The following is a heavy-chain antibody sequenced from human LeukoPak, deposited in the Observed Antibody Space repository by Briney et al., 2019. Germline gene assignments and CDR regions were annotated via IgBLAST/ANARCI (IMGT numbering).Heavy chain of an antibody. J-gene: IGHJ6*02. CDR2: IYTSGCT. D-gene: IGHD5-12*01. Sequence: SETLSLTCTVSGGSISSYYWSWIRQPAGKGLEWIGRIYTSGCTNYNPSLKSRVTMPVDTSKNQFSLKLSSVTAADTAVYYCARARGYSGYEADYYGMDVWGQGTTVTVSS. CDR3: ARARGYSGYEADYYGMDV. CDR1: GGSISSYY. V-gene: IGHV4-4*07.